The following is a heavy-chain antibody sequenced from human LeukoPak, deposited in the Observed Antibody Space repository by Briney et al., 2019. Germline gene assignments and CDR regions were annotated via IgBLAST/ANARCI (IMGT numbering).Heavy chain of an antibody. CDR2: ISSSSSYI. CDR3: ARAYGSGPPVGMDV. D-gene: IGHD3-10*01. V-gene: IGHV3-21*01. J-gene: IGHJ6*02. Sequence: PGGSLRLSCAASGFTFSSYSMNWVRQAPGKGLEWVSSISSSSSYIYYADSVKGRFTISRDNAKNSLYLQMNSLRAEDTAVYYCARAYGSGPPVGMDVWGQGTTVTVSS. CDR1: GFTFSSYS.